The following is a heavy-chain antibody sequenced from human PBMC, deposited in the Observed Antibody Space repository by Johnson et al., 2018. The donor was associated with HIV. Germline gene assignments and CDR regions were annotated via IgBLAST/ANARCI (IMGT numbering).Heavy chain of an antibody. CDR3: VRGLDI. J-gene: IGHJ3*02. Sequence: MLLVESGGGLVKPGGSLRLSCAASGFTFSDHWMYWVRQAPGKGLVWVSRIKTDGRGTNYADSVRGRFTISRDDAKNTLYLQMNSLRAEDTAVYYCVRGLDIWGQGTEVTVSS. CDR2: IKTDGRGT. CDR1: GFTFSDHW. V-gene: IGHV3-74*02.